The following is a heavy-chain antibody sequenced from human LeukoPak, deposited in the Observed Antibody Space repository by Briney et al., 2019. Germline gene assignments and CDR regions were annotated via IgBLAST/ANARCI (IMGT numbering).Heavy chain of an antibody. J-gene: IGHJ4*02. Sequence: GGSLRLSCAASGFTVNSNYMSWVRQAPGKGLEWVSVIYSGGSTYYADSVKGRFTISRDNSKNTLYLQMNSLRAEDTAVYYCAREYSGYDFVSGYFDYWGQGTLVTVSS. V-gene: IGHV3-66*01. CDR1: GFTVNSNY. CDR2: IYSGGST. D-gene: IGHD5-12*01. CDR3: AREYSGYDFVSGYFDY.